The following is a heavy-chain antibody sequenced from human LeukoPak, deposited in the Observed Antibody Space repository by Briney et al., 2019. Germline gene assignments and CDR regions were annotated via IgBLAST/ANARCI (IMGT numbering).Heavy chain of an antibody. CDR2: LYSGGGT. J-gene: IGHJ4*02. D-gene: IGHD5-24*01. V-gene: IGHV3-66*01. CDR3: AKSGYNRFDY. Sequence: GGSLRLSCAVSGFTVSSNYMSWVRQAPGKGLEWVAILYSGGGTYYADSVKGRFTISRDNSKNTLYLQMSSLRAEDTAVYYCAKSGYNRFDYWGQGTLVTVSS. CDR1: GFTVSSNY.